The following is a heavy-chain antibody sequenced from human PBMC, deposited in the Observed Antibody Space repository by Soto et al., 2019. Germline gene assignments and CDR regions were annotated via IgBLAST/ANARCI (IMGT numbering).Heavy chain of an antibody. CDR1: GFTFSSYA. D-gene: IGHD3-10*01. J-gene: IGHJ6*02. CDR3: ARDRGLEETDTNGAFGMDV. Sequence: GGSLRLSCAASGFTFSSYAMHWVRQAPGKGLEWVAVISYDGSNKYYADSVKGRFTISRDNSKNTLYPQMNSLRAEDTAVYYCARDRGLEETDTNGAFGMDVWGQGTTVTVSS. V-gene: IGHV3-30-3*01. CDR2: ISYDGSNK.